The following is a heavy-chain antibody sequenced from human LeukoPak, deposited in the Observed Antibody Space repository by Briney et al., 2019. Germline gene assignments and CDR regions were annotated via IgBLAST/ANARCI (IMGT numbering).Heavy chain of an antibody. CDR2: IYYDGSHK. CDR3: ARSYYYDSSHTVDY. J-gene: IGHJ4*02. V-gene: IGHV3-33*01. D-gene: IGHD3-22*01. Sequence: GGSLRLSCAASGFTFSNYGMHWVRQAPGKGLEWVAVIYYDGSHKYYADSVKGRFTISRDNSKNTLYLQLNSLRAEDTAVYYCARSYYYDSSHTVDYWGQGTLVTVSS. CDR1: GFTFSNYG.